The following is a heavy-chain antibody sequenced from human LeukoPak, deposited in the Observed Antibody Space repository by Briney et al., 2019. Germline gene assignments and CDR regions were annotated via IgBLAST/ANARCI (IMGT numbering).Heavy chain of an antibody. CDR3: ARGHYSSGWTGFGY. D-gene: IGHD6-19*01. Sequence: PSETPSLTCTVSGGSVSSGSYYWSWIRQPPGKGLEWIGYIYYSGSTNYNPSLKSRVTISVDTSKNQFSLKLSSVTAADTAVYYCARGHYSSGWTGFGYWGQGTLVTVSS. CDR2: IYYSGST. J-gene: IGHJ4*02. CDR1: GGSVSSGSYY. V-gene: IGHV4-61*01.